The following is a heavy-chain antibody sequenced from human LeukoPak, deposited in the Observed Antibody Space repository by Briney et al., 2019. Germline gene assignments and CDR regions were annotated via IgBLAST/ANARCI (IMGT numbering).Heavy chain of an antibody. CDR3: ARDEKIVGASGQDY. D-gene: IGHD1-26*01. J-gene: IGHJ4*02. CDR2: INTDGGDT. CDR1: GFTFGSYW. Sequence: PGGSLRLSCAASGFTFGSYWMHWVRQAPGKGLVWASRINTDGGDTIYADSVKGRFTISRDNAKNTLFLQMNSLRAEDTAVYYCARDEKIVGASGQDYWGQGTLVTVSS. V-gene: IGHV3-74*01.